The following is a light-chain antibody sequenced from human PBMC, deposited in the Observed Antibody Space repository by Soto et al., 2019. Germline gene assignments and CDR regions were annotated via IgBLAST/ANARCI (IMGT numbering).Light chain of an antibody. CDR3: QQSYRSPPT. CDR2: WAS. Sequence: DIVMTQSPDSVAVSLGERATINCTPSQSISYSSNKKNHLAWYEQKPGQPHKLLIYWASTRESGVPDRFSGSGSGTDFTLTVGSLQTEDGAMYYCQQSYRSPPTFGQGTKLEIK. CDR1: QSISYSSNKKNH. V-gene: IGKV4-1*01. J-gene: IGKJ2*01.